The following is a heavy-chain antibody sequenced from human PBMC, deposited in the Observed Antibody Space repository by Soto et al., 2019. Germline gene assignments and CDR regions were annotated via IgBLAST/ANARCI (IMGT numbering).Heavy chain of an antibody. CDR1: GGSISRSRYF. CDR2: ISYTGST. Sequence: QLQLQESGPGLVKPSETLSLTCTVSGGSISRSRYFWGWIRQPPGMGLEWIATISYTGSTFLNPSLKSRVTIFVDTSKNQFSLNLTSVTAADTATYYCARKVMGTAAPGTAFWFGAWGQGTLVTVSS. D-gene: IGHD6-13*01. J-gene: IGHJ5*02. CDR3: ARKVMGTAAPGTAFWFGA. V-gene: IGHV4-39*01.